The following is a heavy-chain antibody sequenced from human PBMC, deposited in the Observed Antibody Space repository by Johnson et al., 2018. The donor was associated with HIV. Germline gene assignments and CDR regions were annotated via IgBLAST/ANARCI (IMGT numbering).Heavy chain of an antibody. CDR3: AKGGGSGWSDAFDI. D-gene: IGHD6-19*01. V-gene: IGHV3-66*01. CDR1: GFTVSSNY. CDR2: IYSGGST. Sequence: VQLVESGGGLVQPGGSLRLSCAASGFTVSSNYMSWVRQAPGKGLEWVSVIYSGGSTYYADSVKGRFTISRDNSKNTLYLQMNSLRAEDTAVYYCAKGGGSGWSDAFDIWGQGTMVTVSS. J-gene: IGHJ3*02.